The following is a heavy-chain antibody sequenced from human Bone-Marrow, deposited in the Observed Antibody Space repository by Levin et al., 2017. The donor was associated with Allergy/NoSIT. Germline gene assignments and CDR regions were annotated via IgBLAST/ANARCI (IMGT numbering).Heavy chain of an antibody. Sequence: SETLSLTCNVSGVSISRHYWSWIRQTPGKGLEWIGYVYHTGHTKYNPSLKSRVTISVDTSNNQFSLYLTSVIAVDTAMYYCCSATLFLEDAFGIWGPGTMVTVSS. CDR1: GVSISRHY. D-gene: IGHD6-25*01. J-gene: IGHJ3*02. V-gene: IGHV4-59*11. CDR2: VYHTGHT. CDR3: CSATLFLEDAFGI.